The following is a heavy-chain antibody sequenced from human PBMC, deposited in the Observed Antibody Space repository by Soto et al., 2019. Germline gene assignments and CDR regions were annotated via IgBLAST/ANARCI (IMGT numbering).Heavy chain of an antibody. CDR1: GGSISSYY. D-gene: IGHD3-10*01. Sequence: PSETLSLTCTVSGGSISSYYWSWIRQPPGKGLEWIGYIYYSGSTNYNPSLKSRVTISVDTSKNQFSLKLSSVTAADTAVYYCASSELYGSGSYYKGGGVDYFDYWGQGTLVTVSS. CDR3: ASSELYGSGSYYKGGGVDYFDY. CDR2: IYYSGST. V-gene: IGHV4-59*08. J-gene: IGHJ4*02.